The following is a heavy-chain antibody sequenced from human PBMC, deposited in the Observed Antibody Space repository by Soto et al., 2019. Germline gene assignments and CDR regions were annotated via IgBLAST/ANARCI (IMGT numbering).Heavy chain of an antibody. V-gene: IGHV4-59*01. J-gene: IGHJ5*01. CDR2: IFYSGST. CDR1: GGSISSYY. Sequence: QVQLQESGPGLVKPSETLSLTCTVSGGSISSYYWSWIRQPPGKGLEWIGFIFYSGSTSYNPSLNSRVTRSLDTSEYQFSLNLNSVTAADTAVYFCASMIGDPVLSFDSWGQGTLVAVSS. CDR3: ASMIGDPVLSFDS. D-gene: IGHD3-10*02.